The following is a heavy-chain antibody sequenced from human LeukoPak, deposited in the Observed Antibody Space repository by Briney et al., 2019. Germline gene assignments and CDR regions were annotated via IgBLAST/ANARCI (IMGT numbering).Heavy chain of an antibody. J-gene: IGHJ4*02. V-gene: IGHV3-48*04. CDR1: GFTFSSYG. CDR2: ISSSGSTI. Sequence: GGSLRLSCAASGFTFSSYGMHWVRQAPGKGLEWVSYISSSGSTIYYADSVKGRFTISRDNAKNSLYLQMNSLRAEDTAVYYCARGYYDSSGYPIFGYWGQGTLVTVSS. D-gene: IGHD3-22*01. CDR3: ARGYYDSSGYPIFGY.